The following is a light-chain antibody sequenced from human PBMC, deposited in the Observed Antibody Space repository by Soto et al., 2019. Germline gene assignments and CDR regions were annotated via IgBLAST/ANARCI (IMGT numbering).Light chain of an antibody. Sequence: EIVMTQSPATLSVSPGEIAHLSCRAGQNIPTHLALYQQTPGQAHRLLVYGASTGATGLPARFSGSGSGTEFTLTINSLQAEDCAVYYCQQYYNWPRTCGQGTRRE. J-gene: IGKJ5*01. CDR2: GAS. CDR1: QNIPTH. V-gene: IGKV3-15*01. CDR3: QQYYNWPRT.